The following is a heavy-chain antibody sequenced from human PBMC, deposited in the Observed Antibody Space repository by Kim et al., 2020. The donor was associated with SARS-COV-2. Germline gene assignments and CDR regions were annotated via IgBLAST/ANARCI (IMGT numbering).Heavy chain of an antibody. CDR3: ARLPYRYSSGWLDY. D-gene: IGHD6-19*01. V-gene: IGHV5-51*01. J-gene: IGHJ4*02. Sequence: SPTFQGQVTISADKSISTAYLQWSSLKASDTAMYYCARLPYRYSSGWLDYWGQGTLVTVSS.